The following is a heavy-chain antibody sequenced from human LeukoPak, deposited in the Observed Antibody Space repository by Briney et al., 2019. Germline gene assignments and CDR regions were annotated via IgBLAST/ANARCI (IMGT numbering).Heavy chain of an antibody. Sequence: PSETPSLTXAAYGGSFSGYYWSWIRQPPGKGLEWIGEINHSGSTNYNPSLKSRVTISVDTSKNQFSLKLSSVTAADTAVYYCARTFNWNYRWFDPWGQGTLITVSS. V-gene: IGHV4-34*01. CDR3: ARTFNWNYRWFDP. CDR2: INHSGST. D-gene: IGHD1-7*01. J-gene: IGHJ5*02. CDR1: GGSFSGYY.